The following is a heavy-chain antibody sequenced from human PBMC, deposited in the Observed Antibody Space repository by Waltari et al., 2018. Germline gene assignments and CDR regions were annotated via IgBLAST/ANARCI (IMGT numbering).Heavy chain of an antibody. J-gene: IGHJ5*02. CDR2: INHSGRT. Sequence: QVQLQQWGAGLLKPSETLSLTCAVYGGSFSGYYWSWIRQPPGKGLGWIGEINHSGRTNYNPSLKSRVTISVDTSKNQFSLKLSSVTAADTAVYYCARGPYDYDFWSGYYRPRHYWFDPWGQGTLVTVSS. V-gene: IGHV4-34*01. CDR3: ARGPYDYDFWSGYYRPRHYWFDP. CDR1: GGSFSGYY. D-gene: IGHD3-3*01.